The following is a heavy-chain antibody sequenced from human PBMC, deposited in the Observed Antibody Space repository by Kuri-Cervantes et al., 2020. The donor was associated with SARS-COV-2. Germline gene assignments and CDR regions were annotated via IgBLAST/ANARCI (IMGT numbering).Heavy chain of an antibody. CDR3: ARDLHYGDYYYYGMDV. CDR2: IYSGGST. CDR1: GFTVSSNY. D-gene: IGHD4-17*01. Sequence: GGSLRLSCAASGFTVSSNYMSWVRQAPGKGLEWVSVIYSGGSTYYADSVKGRFTISRDNAKNSLYLQMNSLRDEDTAVYYCARDLHYGDYYYYGMDVWGQGTTVTVSS. J-gene: IGHJ6*02. V-gene: IGHV3-66*01.